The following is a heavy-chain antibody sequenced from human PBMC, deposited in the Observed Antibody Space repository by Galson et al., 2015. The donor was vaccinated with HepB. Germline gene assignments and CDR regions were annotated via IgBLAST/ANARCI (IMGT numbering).Heavy chain of an antibody. J-gene: IGHJ4*02. CDR3: ARSPSPLYYYDSSGHPYFDY. CDR1: GFTFSSYW. D-gene: IGHD3-22*01. V-gene: IGHV3-74*01. Sequence: SLRLSCAASGFTFSSYWMHWVRQAPGKGLVWVSRINSDGSSTSYADSVKGRFTISRDNAKNTLYLQMNSLRAEDTAVYYCARSPSPLYYYDSSGHPYFDYWGQGTLVTVSS. CDR2: INSDGSST.